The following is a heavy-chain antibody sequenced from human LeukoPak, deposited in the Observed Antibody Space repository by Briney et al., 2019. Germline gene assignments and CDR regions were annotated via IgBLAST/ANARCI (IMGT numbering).Heavy chain of an antibody. J-gene: IGHJ5*02. D-gene: IGHD5-12*01. V-gene: IGHV1-2*06. CDR1: GYTFTGYY. CDR3: ARATPHYSGYDFLDWFDP. Sequence: ASVKASCKASGYTFTGYYMHWVRQAPGQGLEWMGRINPNSGGTNYAQKFQGRVTMTRDTSISTAYMELSRLRSDDTAVYYCARATPHYSGYDFLDWFDPWGQGTLVTVSS. CDR2: INPNSGGT.